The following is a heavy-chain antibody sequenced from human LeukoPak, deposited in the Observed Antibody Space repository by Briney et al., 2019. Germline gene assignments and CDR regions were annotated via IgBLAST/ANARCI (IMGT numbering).Heavy chain of an antibody. CDR2: INPNRGGT. J-gene: IGHJ4*02. CDR3: ARDIVTTTGTTGPSGV. CDR1: GYTFTDYF. D-gene: IGHD1-1*01. V-gene: IGHV1-2*02. Sequence: GSSVKVSCKASGYTFTDYFLHWVRQAPGQGLEWMGWINPNRGGTNYAQKFQGRVTMTRDTSISTAYMELSRLRSDDTAIYYCARDIVTTTGTTGPSGVWGQGTLVTVSS.